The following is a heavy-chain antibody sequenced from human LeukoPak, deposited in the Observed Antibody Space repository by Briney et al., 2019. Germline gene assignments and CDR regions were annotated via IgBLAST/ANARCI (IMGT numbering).Heavy chain of an antibody. CDR2: ISSSSSYI. CDR1: GFTFSSYS. J-gene: IGHJ4*02. Sequence: GGSLRLSCAASGFTFSSYSMNWVRQAPGKGLEWVSSISSSSSYIYYADSVKGRFTISRDNAKNSLYLQMNSLRAEDTAVYYCARDAGYCSSTSCYRFEDYWGQGTLVTVSS. D-gene: IGHD2-2*01. V-gene: IGHV3-21*01. CDR3: ARDAGYCSSTSCYRFEDY.